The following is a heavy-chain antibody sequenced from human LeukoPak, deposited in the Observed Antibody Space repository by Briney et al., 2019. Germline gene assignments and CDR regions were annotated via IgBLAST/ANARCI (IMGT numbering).Heavy chain of an antibody. D-gene: IGHD6-19*01. V-gene: IGHV2-5*02. J-gene: IGHJ4*02. CDR3: AHTRSGWNPNLLDS. Sequence: SGPTLVKPTQTLTLTCTFSGFSLSTNTEGVGWIRQPPGKALQWLALIYWDDDDRYSPSLKSRLTITKDTSKNQVVLTVTNMDPVDTATYYCAHTRSGWNPNLLDSWGQGTLVTVSS. CDR2: IYWDDDD. CDR1: GFSLSTNTEG.